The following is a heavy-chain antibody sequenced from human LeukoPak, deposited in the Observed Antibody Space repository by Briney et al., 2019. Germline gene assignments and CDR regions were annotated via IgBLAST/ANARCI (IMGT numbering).Heavy chain of an antibody. V-gene: IGHV3-21*01. J-gene: IGHJ4*02. CDR2: ISSSSRKI. CDR1: GFAFSSYS. Sequence: GGPLRFSGAASGFAFSSYSMNWVRRAPGKGLEWVSSISSSSRKIYYADSVKGRFTTSRDNAKNSLYLQMNSLRPEDTAVYYVAKYPKRDPYDFWSGYYSSSWVDYWGQGTLVTVSS. CDR3: AKYPKRDPYDFWSGYYSSSWVDY. D-gene: IGHD3-3*01.